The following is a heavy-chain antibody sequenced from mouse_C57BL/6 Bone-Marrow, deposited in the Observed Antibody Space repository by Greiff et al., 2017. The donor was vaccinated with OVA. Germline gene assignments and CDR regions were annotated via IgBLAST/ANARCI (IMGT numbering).Heavy chain of an antibody. CDR1: GYSITSGYY. CDR2: ISYDGSN. V-gene: IGHV3-6*01. Sequence: EVKLMESGPGLVKPSQSLSLTCSVTGYSITSGYYWNWIRQFPGNKLEWMGYISYDGSNNYNPSLKNRISITRDTSKNTFFLKLNSVTTEDTATDYCARNPLSYYAMDYWGQGTSVTVSS. CDR3: ARNPLSYYAMDY. D-gene: IGHD1-1*02. J-gene: IGHJ4*01.